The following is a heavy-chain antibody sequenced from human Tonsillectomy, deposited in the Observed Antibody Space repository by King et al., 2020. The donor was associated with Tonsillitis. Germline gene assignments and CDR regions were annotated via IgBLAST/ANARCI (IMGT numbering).Heavy chain of an antibody. J-gene: IGHJ1*01. CDR1: GFTFSSYG. CDR2: ISDDGSIK. V-gene: IGHV3-30*18. Sequence: VQLVESGGGVVQPGRSLRLSCAASGFTFSSYGMHWVRQAPGKGLEWVAVISDDGSIKYYADSVKGRFTISRDNSKNTLYLQMNSLRTEDTAVYYSAKSLRTPDFWGQGTLVTVSS. CDR3: AKSLRTPDF. D-gene: IGHD1-14*01.